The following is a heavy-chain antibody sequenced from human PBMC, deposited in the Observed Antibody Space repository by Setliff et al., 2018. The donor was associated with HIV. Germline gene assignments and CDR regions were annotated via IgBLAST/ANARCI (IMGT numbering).Heavy chain of an antibody. CDR2: INWNGGST. V-gene: IGHV3-20*04. D-gene: IGHD3-10*01. Sequence: PGGSLRLSCAASGFTFDDFGMSWVRRGPGKGLEWVSSINWNGGSTGYADSVKGRFTISRDNAKNSLYLQMNSLRAEDTALYYCARDIPFGDLLMLQAYMDVWGKGTTVTVSS. CDR1: GFTFDDFG. CDR3: ARDIPFGDLLMLQAYMDV. J-gene: IGHJ6*04.